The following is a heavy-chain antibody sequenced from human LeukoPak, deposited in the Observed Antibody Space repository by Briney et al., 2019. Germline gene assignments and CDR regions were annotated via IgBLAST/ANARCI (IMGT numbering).Heavy chain of an antibody. D-gene: IGHD6-6*01. V-gene: IGHV4-59*08. CDR2: VYYTGST. CDR1: GGSVSNYY. CDR3: ARHFAYSSSSYFDY. J-gene: IGHJ4*02. Sequence: PSETLSLTCSVSGGSVSNYYWSWIRQPPGKGLEWIGYVYYTGSTNYNPSLRSRVTMFEDKSKNQFSLRLYSVTVADTAVYYCARHFAYSSSSYFDYWGQGSLVTVSS.